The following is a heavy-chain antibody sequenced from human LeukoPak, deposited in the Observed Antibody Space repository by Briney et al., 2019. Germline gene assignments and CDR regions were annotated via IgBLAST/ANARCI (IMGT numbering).Heavy chain of an antibody. CDR1: GGSISSGSYY. CDR3: ARVADYGVHRFDY. D-gene: IGHD4-17*01. Sequence: SETLSLTCTVSGGSISSGSYYWSWIRQPAGKGLEWIGRIYTTENTDYNPSLRSRVTISVDTSKNQISLSLSSLTAADTAVYYCARVADYGVHRFDYWGQGILVTVSS. V-gene: IGHV4-61*02. J-gene: IGHJ4*02. CDR2: IYTTENT.